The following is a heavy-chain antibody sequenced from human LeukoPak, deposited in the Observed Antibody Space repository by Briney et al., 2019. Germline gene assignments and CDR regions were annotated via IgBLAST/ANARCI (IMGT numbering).Heavy chain of an antibody. Sequence: SETLSLTCTVSGGSISSYYWNWIRQPPGKGLEWIGYISYTGTTNYNPSLKSRVTFSVDKSKNQFSLNLTSVTAADTAVYYCARVARCTSCFDVDYWGQGTLVTVSS. D-gene: IGHD2-2*01. V-gene: IGHV4-59*01. CDR2: ISYTGTT. CDR1: GGSISSYY. J-gene: IGHJ4*02. CDR3: ARVARCTSCFDVDY.